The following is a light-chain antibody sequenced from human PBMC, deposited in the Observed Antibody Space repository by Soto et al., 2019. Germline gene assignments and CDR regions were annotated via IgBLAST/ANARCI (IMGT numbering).Light chain of an antibody. J-gene: IGKJ1*01. CDR3: QQYNQWPSWT. CDR1: EDVGSN. CDR2: GAS. V-gene: IGKV3-15*01. Sequence: EIVMTQSPDTLSVSPGERVTLSCRASEDVGSNLAWYQQKVGQVPRLVIYGASSRATGMPARFSASGSGTEFTLTISSLQSEDFGVYYCQQYNQWPSWTFVQGTRVDI.